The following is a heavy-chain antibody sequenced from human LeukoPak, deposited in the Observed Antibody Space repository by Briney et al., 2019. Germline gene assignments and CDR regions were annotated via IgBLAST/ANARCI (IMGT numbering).Heavy chain of an antibody. D-gene: IGHD6-19*01. Sequence: PGGSLRLSCAASGFTFSSYGMHWIRQAPGKGLEWVAFIRYDGSNKYYADSVKGRFTISRDNSKNTLYLQMNSLRAEDTAVYYCAKECVAVAGPYFDYWGQGTLVTVSS. CDR1: GFTFSSYG. J-gene: IGHJ4*02. V-gene: IGHV3-30*02. CDR2: IRYDGSNK. CDR3: AKECVAVAGPYFDY.